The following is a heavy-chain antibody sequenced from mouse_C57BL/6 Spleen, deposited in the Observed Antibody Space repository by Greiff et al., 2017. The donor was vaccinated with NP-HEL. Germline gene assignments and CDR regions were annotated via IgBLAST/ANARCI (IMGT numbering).Heavy chain of an antibody. V-gene: IGHV1-34*01. CDR2: IYPNNGGN. Sequence: EVKLVESGPELVKPGASVKMSCKASGYTFTDYYMHWVKQSHGKSLEWIGYIYPNNGGNGYNQKFKGKATLTVDKSSSTAYMELRSLTSEDSAVYYCARPDYYGSSSFAYWGQGTLVTVSA. D-gene: IGHD1-1*01. CDR3: ARPDYYGSSSFAY. J-gene: IGHJ3*01. CDR1: GYTFTDYY.